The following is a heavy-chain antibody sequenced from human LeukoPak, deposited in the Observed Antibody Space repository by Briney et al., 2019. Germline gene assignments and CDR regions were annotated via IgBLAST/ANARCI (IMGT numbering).Heavy chain of an antibody. Sequence: PGGSLRLFCVASGFTFGKYWMSWVRQAPGKGLEWVANIKLDGSEKNYVDSVKGRFTISRDNTKNSLYLQMNSLRVEDTAVFYCARDQYDTWSRRGNFDSWGQGTLVIVSS. CDR3: ARDQYDTWSRRGNFDS. J-gene: IGHJ4*02. CDR2: IKLDGSEK. CDR1: GFTFGKYW. D-gene: IGHD3-3*01. V-gene: IGHV3-7*03.